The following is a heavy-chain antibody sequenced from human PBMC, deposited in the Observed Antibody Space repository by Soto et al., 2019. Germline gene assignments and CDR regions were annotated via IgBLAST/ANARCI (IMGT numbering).Heavy chain of an antibody. D-gene: IGHD3-3*01. CDR2: ISSSSRTI. Sequence: EVQLVESGGGLIQPGGSLRLSCEASGFSFSDSGMNWVRRAPGKRLEWISYISSSSRTIYYAASVEGRFTISRDNVRNSVHLQMNSLRGEDTGVYYCARTRMEWASYFDNWGLGTLVTVSS. CDR3: ARTRMEWASYFDN. CDR1: GFSFSDSG. V-gene: IGHV3-48*01. J-gene: IGHJ4*02.